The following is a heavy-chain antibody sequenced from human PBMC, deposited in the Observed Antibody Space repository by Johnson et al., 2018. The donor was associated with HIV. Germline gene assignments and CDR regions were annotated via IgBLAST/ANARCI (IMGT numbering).Heavy chain of an antibody. V-gene: IGHV3-64*01. Sequence: VQLVESGGGLVKPGGSLRLSCAASRFTFSSYAMHWVRQAPGKGLEYVSAISSNGGSTYYANSVKGRFTISRDNSKNTLYLQMGSLRAEDMAVYYCARRDNDAFDIGGQGTMVTVSS. J-gene: IGHJ3*02. CDR2: ISSNGGST. CDR1: RFTFSSYA. CDR3: ARRDNDAFDI.